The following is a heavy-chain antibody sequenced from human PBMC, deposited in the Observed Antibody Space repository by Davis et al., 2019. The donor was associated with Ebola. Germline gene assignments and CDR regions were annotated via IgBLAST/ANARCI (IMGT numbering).Heavy chain of an antibody. V-gene: IGHV3-74*01. D-gene: IGHD5-18*01. J-gene: IGHJ3*02. CDR1: GFTFINYW. CDR2: IKGDGNL. CDR3: TTGAMAAYDI. Sequence: GESLKISCTASGFTFINYWMHWVRQVPGKGLVWVSRIKGDGNLIYADSVKGRFTISRDNARNTVYLQMNSLRVEDTAVYYCTTGAMAAYDIWGQGTMVTVSS.